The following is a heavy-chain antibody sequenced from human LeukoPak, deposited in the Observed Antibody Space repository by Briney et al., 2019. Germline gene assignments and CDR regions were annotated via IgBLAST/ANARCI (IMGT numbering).Heavy chain of an antibody. CDR1: GFTFSSYV. CDR2: IRYDGSNK. Sequence: VGSLRLSCAASGFTFSSYVMHWVRQAPGKGLEWVAFIRYDGSNKYYADSVKGRFTISRDNSKNTLYLQINSLRAEDTAVYYCAKDSNYDFWSGYSFDYWGQGTLVTVSS. CDR3: AKDSNYDFWSGYSFDY. J-gene: IGHJ4*02. V-gene: IGHV3-30*02. D-gene: IGHD3-3*01.